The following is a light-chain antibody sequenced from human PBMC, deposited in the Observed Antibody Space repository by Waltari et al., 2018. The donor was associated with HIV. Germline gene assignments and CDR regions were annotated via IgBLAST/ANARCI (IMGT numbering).Light chain of an antibody. CDR2: FGS. Sequence: IVMTQSPLSLPVTPGQPASISCTSSQSLLHTNGYDYLDWYLQKPGQSPQLLIYFGSKRASGVPDRFSGSGSGTDFTLKISRVEAEDVGVYYCMQPLHAPFTFGPGTKVDIK. CDR1: QSLLHTNGYDY. V-gene: IGKV2-28*01. J-gene: IGKJ3*01. CDR3: MQPLHAPFT.